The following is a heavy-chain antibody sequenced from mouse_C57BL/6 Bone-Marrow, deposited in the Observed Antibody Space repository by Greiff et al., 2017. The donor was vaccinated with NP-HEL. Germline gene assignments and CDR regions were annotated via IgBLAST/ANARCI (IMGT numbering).Heavy chain of an antibody. CDR1: GYTFTSYW. Sequence: QVQLQQPGAELVRPGSSVKLSCKASGYTFTSYWMAWVKQRPGQGLEWIGNIYPSDSETHYNQKFKDKATLTVDKSSSTAYMQLSSLTSDDSAVYYCARWGATVVAPYAMDYWGQGTSVTVSS. J-gene: IGHJ4*01. D-gene: IGHD1-1*01. CDR2: IYPSDSET. V-gene: IGHV1-61*01. CDR3: ARWGATVVAPYAMDY.